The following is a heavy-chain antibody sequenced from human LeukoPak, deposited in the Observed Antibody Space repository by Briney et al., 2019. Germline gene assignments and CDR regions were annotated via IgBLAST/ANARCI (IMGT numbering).Heavy chain of an antibody. CDR2: IYHSGST. D-gene: IGHD6-19*01. V-gene: IGHV4-4*02. Sequence: SGTLSLTCAVSGGSISSSNWWSWVRQPPGKGLEWIGEIYHSGSTNYNPSLKSRVTISVDKSKNQFSLKLSSVTAADTAVYYCARYSSGWYYGMDVWGQGTTVTVSS. CDR1: GGSISSSNW. J-gene: IGHJ6*02. CDR3: ARYSSGWYYGMDV.